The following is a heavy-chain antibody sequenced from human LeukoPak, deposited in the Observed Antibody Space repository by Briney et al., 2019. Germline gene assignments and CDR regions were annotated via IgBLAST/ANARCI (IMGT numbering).Heavy chain of an antibody. CDR1: GFTFSSYA. D-gene: IGHD2-2*01. CDR2: ISYDGSNK. V-gene: IGHV3-30-3*01. CDR3: ARDLRYCSSTSCYHRPGY. Sequence: PGGSLRLSCAASGFTFSSYAMHWVRRAPGKGLEWVAVISYDGSNKYYADSVKGRFTISRDNSKNTLYLQMNSLRAEDTAVYYCARDLRYCSSTSCYHRPGYWGQGTLVTVSS. J-gene: IGHJ4*02.